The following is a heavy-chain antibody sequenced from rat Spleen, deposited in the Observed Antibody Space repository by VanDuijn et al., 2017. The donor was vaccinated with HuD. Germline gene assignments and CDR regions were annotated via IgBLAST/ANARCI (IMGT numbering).Heavy chain of an antibody. V-gene: IGHV3-3*01. CDR1: GYSITSNY. D-gene: IGHD1-10*01. J-gene: IGHJ2*01. Sequence: EVQLQESGPGLVKPSQSLSLTCSVTGYSITSNYWGWIRKCPGNKLEWMGHLNSAGSTYYNPSHKSRISIARDTSKNQFFLQVNSVTTEGTATYYCARSRYNNYYFDYWGQGVMVAVSS. CDR2: LNSAGST. CDR3: ARSRYNNYYFDY.